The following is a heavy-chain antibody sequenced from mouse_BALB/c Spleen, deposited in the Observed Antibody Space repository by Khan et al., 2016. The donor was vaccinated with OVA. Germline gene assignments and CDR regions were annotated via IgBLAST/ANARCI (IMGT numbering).Heavy chain of an antibody. V-gene: IGHV2-3*01. CDR3: AKFTPEYYSMDY. Sequence: VQLQQSGPGLVAPSQSLSITCTVSGFSLSNYGVSWVRQPPGKGLEWLGVTWCDGSTNYHSALISRLIITKDNSKRQVFLKLNSLQTDDTATYYCAKFTPEYYSMDYWGQGTSVTVSS. CDR1: GFSLSNYG. D-gene: IGHD1-1*01. J-gene: IGHJ4*01. CDR2: TWCDGST.